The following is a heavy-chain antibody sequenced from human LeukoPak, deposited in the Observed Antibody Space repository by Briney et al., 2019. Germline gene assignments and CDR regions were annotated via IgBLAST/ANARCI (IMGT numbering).Heavy chain of an antibody. CDR1: GFTFNSYS. CDR2: ISSSSGYI. Sequence: GGSLRLSCAASGFTFNSYSMNWVRQTPGKGLEWVPSISSSSGYINYADSVKGRFTVSRDNAKNSLYLQMNSLRAEDTAVYYCARDRHDYTYYFDYWGQGTLVTVSS. CDR3: ARDRHDYTYYFDY. J-gene: IGHJ4*02. D-gene: IGHD4-11*01. V-gene: IGHV3-21*01.